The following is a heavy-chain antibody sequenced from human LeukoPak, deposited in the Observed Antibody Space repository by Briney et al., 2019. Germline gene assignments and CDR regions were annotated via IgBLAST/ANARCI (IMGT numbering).Heavy chain of an antibody. D-gene: IGHD3-22*01. Sequence: GGSLRLSCAASGFAFSTYWMSWVRQAPGKGLEWVAYIKHDGSDKYHVDSVKGRFTISRDNSKNSLYLQMNSLRAEDTAVYYCAKALFTVIVGQTYWGQGTLVTVSS. CDR3: AKALFTVIVGQTY. J-gene: IGHJ4*02. CDR2: IKHDGSDK. CDR1: GFAFSTYW. V-gene: IGHV3-7*03.